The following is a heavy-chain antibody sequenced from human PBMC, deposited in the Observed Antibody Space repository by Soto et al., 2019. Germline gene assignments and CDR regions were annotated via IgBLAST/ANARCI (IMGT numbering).Heavy chain of an antibody. Sequence: GGSLRLSCAASGFTFSDYYMSWIRQAPGKGLEWVSYISSSGSTIYYADSVKGRFTISRDNAKNSLYLQMNSLRAEDTAVYYCASSPPQSGYDYYFDYWGQGTLVTVSS. D-gene: IGHD5-12*01. CDR2: ISSSGSTI. CDR1: GFTFSDYY. J-gene: IGHJ4*02. CDR3: ASSPPQSGYDYYFDY. V-gene: IGHV3-11*01.